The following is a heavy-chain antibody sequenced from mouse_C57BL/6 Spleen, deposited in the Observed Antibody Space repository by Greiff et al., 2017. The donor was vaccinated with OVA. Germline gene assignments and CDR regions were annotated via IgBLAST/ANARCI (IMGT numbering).Heavy chain of an antibody. V-gene: IGHV3-6*01. CDR3: ARGFIYDGYYYAMDY. D-gene: IGHD2-3*01. J-gene: IGHJ4*01. CDR1: GYSITSGYY. Sequence: EVQLVESGPGLVKPSQSLSLTCSVTGYSITSGYYWNWIRQFPGNKLEWMGYISYDGSNNYNPSLKNRISITRDTSKNQFFLKLNSVTTEDTATYYCARGFIYDGYYYAMDYWGQGTSVTVSS. CDR2: ISYDGSN.